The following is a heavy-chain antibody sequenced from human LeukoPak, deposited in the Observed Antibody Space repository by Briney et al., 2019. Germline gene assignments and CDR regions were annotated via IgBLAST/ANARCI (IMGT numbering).Heavy chain of an antibody. CDR1: GFXFSSYA. J-gene: IGHJ3*02. Sequence: PGRSLRLSCVASGFXFSSYAIHWVRQAPGKGQEWVAVISYDGSNKYYADSVKGRFTISRDNSKNTLYLQMNSLRAEDTAVYYCARDRDPGAFDIWGQGTMVTVSS. V-gene: IGHV3-30-3*01. CDR3: ARDRDPGAFDI. D-gene: IGHD7-27*01. CDR2: ISYDGSNK.